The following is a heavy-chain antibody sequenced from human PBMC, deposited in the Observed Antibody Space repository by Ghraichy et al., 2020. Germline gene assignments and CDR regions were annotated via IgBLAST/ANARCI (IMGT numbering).Heavy chain of an antibody. CDR1: GESISSSSSW. V-gene: IGHV4-4*02. CDR2: IYHSGST. Sequence: SETLSLTCDVSGESISSSSSWWSWVRQPPGKGLEWIGEIYHSGSTNYNPSLKSRVTISVDKSKNQRSLKLNSVTAADTAVYYCARNGYYCIDYWGQGTLVTVSS. CDR3: ARNGYYCIDY. D-gene: IGHD2-2*03. J-gene: IGHJ4*02.